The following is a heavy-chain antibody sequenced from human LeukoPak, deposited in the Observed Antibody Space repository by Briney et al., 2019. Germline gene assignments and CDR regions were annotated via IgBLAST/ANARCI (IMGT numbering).Heavy chain of an antibody. CDR2: IYTTGGT. Sequence: SETLSLTCTVSGGSISSYYWSWIRQPAGKGLEWIGRIYTTGGTNYNPSLKSRVTMSLDTSKNQFSLKLSSVTAADTAMYYCARVHSSNYHVYSFDYWGQGTLVTVSS. CDR3: ARVHSSNYHVYSFDY. V-gene: IGHV4-4*07. D-gene: IGHD6-13*01. CDR1: GGSISSYY. J-gene: IGHJ4*02.